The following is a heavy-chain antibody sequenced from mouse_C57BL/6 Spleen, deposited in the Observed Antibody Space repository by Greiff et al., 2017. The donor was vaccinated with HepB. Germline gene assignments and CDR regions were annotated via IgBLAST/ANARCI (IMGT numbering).Heavy chain of an antibody. CDR2: IGPEDGDT. D-gene: IGHD2-4*01. CDR1: GFNIKDYY. CDR3: TCHYDCDGAWFAY. Sequence: EVQLKESGAELVRPGASVKLSCTASGFNIKDYYMHWVKQRPEQGLEWIGRIGPEDGDTEYAPKFQGKATMTADTSTNTAYLRLSSLTSEDTAVYYCTCHYDCDGAWFAYWGQGTLVTVSA. J-gene: IGHJ3*01. V-gene: IGHV14-1*01.